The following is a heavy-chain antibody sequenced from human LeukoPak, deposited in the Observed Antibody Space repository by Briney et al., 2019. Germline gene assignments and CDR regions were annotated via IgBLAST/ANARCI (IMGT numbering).Heavy chain of an antibody. CDR2: VCTSGIS. J-gene: IGHJ2*01. CDR1: GDSISAYC. V-gene: IGHV4-4*07. D-gene: IGHD2-8*02. Sequence: ASETLSLTCAVSGDSISAYCWTWIRQPAGKGLEWIGRVCTSGISNYNPSLESRVTMSLDTSKKQFSLKLTSVTAADTAVYYCAGVALGVWGVCFFDLGGGGPRAPVS. CDR3: AGVALGVWGVCFFDL.